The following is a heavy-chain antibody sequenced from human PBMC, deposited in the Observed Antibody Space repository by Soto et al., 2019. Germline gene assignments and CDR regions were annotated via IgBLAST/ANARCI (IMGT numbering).Heavy chain of an antibody. CDR2: IRTKTNNYAT. Sequence: EVQLVESGGGLVQPGGSLKLSCAASGFTFSGSGIHWVRQASGKWLEWVGRIRTKTNNYATAYAASVKGRFTISRDDSKNMAYLQMNSLKTEDTAVYYCTAMAGIDYWGQGTLVTVSS. D-gene: IGHD6-19*01. J-gene: IGHJ4*02. CDR3: TAMAGIDY. V-gene: IGHV3-73*02. CDR1: GFTFSGSG.